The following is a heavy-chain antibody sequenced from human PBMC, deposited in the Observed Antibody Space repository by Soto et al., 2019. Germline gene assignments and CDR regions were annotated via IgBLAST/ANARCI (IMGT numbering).Heavy chain of an antibody. Sequence: EVQLLESGGGLVQPGGSLRLSCAASGFTCSSYAMSLVRQAPGKWLELVSAISGSGGSTYHADSVKGRFTISRDNSKNKLDLQRDSRRAQDTGVYYRGHRLGYRYGRGHLDHWGQGPLVTVPS. J-gene: IGHJ4*02. CDR2: ISGSGGST. V-gene: IGHV3-23*01. CDR1: GFTCSSYA. D-gene: IGHD5-18*01. CDR3: GHRLGYRYGRGHLDH.